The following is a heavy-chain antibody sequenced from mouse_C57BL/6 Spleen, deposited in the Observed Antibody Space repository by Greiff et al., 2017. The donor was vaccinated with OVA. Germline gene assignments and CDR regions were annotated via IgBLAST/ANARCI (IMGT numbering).Heavy chain of an antibody. CDR1: GYTFTSYG. CDR2: IYPRSGNT. D-gene: IGHD2-1*01. V-gene: IGHV1-81*01. J-gene: IGHJ4*01. CDR3: AGGNYPYYAMDY. Sequence: VQLVESGAELARPGASVKLSCKASGYTFTSYGISWVKQRTGQGLEWIGEIYPRSGNTYYNEKVKGKATLTADKASSTAYMELRSLTSEDSAVYFCAGGNYPYYAMDYWGQGTSVTVSS.